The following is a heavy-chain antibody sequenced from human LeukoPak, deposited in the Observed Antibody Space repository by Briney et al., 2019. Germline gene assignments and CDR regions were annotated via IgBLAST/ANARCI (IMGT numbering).Heavy chain of an antibody. V-gene: IGHV1-69*04. CDR1: GGTFSNYA. D-gene: IGHD5-24*01. CDR3: ARGIGDGYSSPRMAFAY. J-gene: IGHJ4*02. Sequence: GASVKFSCKASGGTFSNYAISWVRQAPGQGLEWMGRIIPFLDIANYAQKFQGRVTITADKSTNTAYMELSSLKSEDTALYYCARGIGDGYSSPRMAFAYWGQGTLVTVSS. CDR2: IIPFLDIA.